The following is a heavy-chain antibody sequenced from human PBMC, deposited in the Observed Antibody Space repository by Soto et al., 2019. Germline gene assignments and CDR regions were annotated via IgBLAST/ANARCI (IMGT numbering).Heavy chain of an antibody. D-gene: IGHD1-26*01. Sequence: QVQLVQSGAEVKKPGASVRVSCKASGYTFTNYDINWVRQATGQGLEWMGWMNPSNGNTGYAQKFQSRVTMTRDTSIGTAYMELSSLTSADTDVYYCARFVRHQLPTIDYWGQGALVTVS. CDR3: ARFVRHQLPTIDY. CDR1: GYTFTNYD. CDR2: MNPSNGNT. V-gene: IGHV1-8*01. J-gene: IGHJ4*02.